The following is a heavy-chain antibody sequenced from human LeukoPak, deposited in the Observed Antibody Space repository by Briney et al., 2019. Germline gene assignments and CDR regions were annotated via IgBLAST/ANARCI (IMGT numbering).Heavy chain of an antibody. CDR1: GFTFSSYW. D-gene: IGHD3-22*01. J-gene: IGHJ6*02. CDR3: ARDPGSGYDNYYYDSSEDYYGMDV. Sequence: GGSLRLSCAASGFTFSSYWMSWVRQAPGKGLEWVANIKQDGSEKYYVDSVKGRFTISRDNAKNSLYLQMNSLRAEDTAVYYCARDPGSGYDNYYYDSSEDYYGMDVWGQGTTVTVSS. CDR2: IKQDGSEK. V-gene: IGHV3-7*01.